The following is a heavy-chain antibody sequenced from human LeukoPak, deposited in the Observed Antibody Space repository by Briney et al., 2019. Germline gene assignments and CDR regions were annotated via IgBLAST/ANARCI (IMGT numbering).Heavy chain of an antibody. CDR2: IIPIFGTV. CDR1: GGTFSSYA. D-gene: IGHD3-22*01. CDR3: ARDWYYYDSSGYYYALRY. Sequence: ASVKVSCTASGGTFSSYAISWVRQAPGQGLEWMGGIIPIFGTVNYAQKFQGRVTITADESTSTAYMELSSLRSEDTAVYYCARDWYYYDSSGYYYALRYWGQGTLVTVSS. V-gene: IGHV1-69*01. J-gene: IGHJ4*02.